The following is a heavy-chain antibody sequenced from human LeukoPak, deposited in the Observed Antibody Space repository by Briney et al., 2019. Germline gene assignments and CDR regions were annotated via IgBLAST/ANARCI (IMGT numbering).Heavy chain of an antibody. J-gene: IGHJ4*02. CDR2: IRSNTYGGTT. V-gene: IGHV3-49*04. D-gene: IGHD1-7*01. CDR3: TRGHTGTKDY. Sequence: GGSLGLSCTASGFTFGDYAMNWVRQAPGKGLEWVGFIRSNTYGGTTEYAASVKGRFTISRDDSKSIAYLQMNSLKTEDTAVYYCTRGHTGTKDYWGQGTLVTVSS. CDR1: GFTFGDYA.